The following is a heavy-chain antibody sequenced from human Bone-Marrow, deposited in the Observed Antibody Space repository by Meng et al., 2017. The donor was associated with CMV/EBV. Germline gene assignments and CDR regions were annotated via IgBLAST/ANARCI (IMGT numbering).Heavy chain of an antibody. Sequence: SETLSLTCTVSGGSISSYYWSWIRQPPGKGLEWIGYIYYSGSTNYNPSLKSRVTISVDTSKNQFSLKLSSVTAADTAVYYCARLVLPSLGPRVDYGMDVWGQRTTVTVSS. CDR1: GGSISSYY. CDR2: IYYSGST. D-gene: IGHD3-16*01. CDR3: ARLVLPSLGPRVDYGMDV. J-gene: IGHJ6*02. V-gene: IGHV4-59*01.